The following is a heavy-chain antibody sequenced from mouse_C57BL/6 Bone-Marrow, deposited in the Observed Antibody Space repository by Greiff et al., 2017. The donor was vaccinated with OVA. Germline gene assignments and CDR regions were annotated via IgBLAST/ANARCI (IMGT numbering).Heavy chain of an antibody. CDR3: ARSAYDNYPWYSDD. D-gene: IGHD2-1*01. CDR1: GYSFTGYY. J-gene: IGHJ2*01. Sequence: VQLKESGPELVKPGASVKISCKASGYSFTGYYMHWVKQSHGNILDWIGYIYPYNGVSSYNQNFKGKATLTVDKSSSTAYMQLLSLTSEDSAVYYCARSAYDNYPWYSDDWGQGTTLTVSS. CDR2: IYPYNGVS. V-gene: IGHV1-31*01.